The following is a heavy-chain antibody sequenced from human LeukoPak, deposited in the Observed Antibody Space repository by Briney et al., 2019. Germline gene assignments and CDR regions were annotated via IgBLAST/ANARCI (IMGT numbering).Heavy chain of an antibody. J-gene: IGHJ4*02. CDR1: GFTFSSYS. Sequence: PGGSLRLSCAASGFTFSSYSMNWVRQAPGKGLEWVSSISSSSSYIHYADSVKGRFTISRDNAKNSLYLQMNSLRAEDTAVYYCARDNYYYDSSGYYYVDYWGQGTLVTVSS. CDR3: ARDNYYYDSSGYYYVDY. D-gene: IGHD3-22*01. V-gene: IGHV3-21*01. CDR2: ISSSSSYI.